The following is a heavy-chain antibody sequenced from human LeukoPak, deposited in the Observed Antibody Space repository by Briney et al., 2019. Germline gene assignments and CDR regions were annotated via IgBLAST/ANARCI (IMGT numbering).Heavy chain of an antibody. J-gene: IGHJ4*02. CDR3: ASGIGYCSGGSCYSFDH. V-gene: IGHV3-53*01. CDR2: IYSGGST. D-gene: IGHD2-15*01. Sequence: GGSLRLSCVASGFTVSRNYMSWVRQAPGKGLEWVSVIYSGGSTYYADSVKGRFTISRDNSKNTLYFQMNSLRAEDTAVYYCASGIGYCSGGSCYSFDHWGREPWSPSPQ. CDR1: GFTVSRNY.